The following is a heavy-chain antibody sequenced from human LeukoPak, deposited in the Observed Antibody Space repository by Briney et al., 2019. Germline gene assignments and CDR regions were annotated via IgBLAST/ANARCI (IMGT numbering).Heavy chain of an antibody. D-gene: IGHD3-3*01. CDR2: ISGSGGNT. V-gene: IGHV3-23*01. CDR3: AKRYGFWSGSFNYLNMDV. CDR1: GFSFSSYA. J-gene: IGHJ6*02. Sequence: GASLRPSCVGSGFSFSSYAMSWVRQPARKGLEWVSGISGSGGNTYYADSIKGRFTISRDNCKNTLYLQMNSLRAEDTDVYYCAKRYGFWSGSFNYLNMDVWGQGTTVTVSS.